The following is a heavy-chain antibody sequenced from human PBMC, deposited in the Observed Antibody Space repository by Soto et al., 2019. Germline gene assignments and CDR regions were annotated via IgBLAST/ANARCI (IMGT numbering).Heavy chain of an antibody. D-gene: IGHD3-3*01. CDR2: IYHGGSI. Sequence: PSETLSLTCAVSGYSMSSGYYWGLVRQPPGKGLEWLGSIYHGGSIYYNPSLKSRVTISLDTSKNHFSLDLTSVTAADTAVYYCARTFDYYGMDVWGQGTTVTVS. V-gene: IGHV4-38-2*01. CDR3: ARTFDYYGMDV. CDR1: GYSMSSGYY. J-gene: IGHJ6*02.